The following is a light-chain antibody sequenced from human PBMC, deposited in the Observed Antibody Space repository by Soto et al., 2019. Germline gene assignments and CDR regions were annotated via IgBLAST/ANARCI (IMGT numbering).Light chain of an antibody. J-gene: IGKJ5*01. Sequence: DMQVTHSPSSASSSVGERLNISRQASQCISRSLAWYQQKPGKAPNLLIYAASSLQSGVPSRFSGSGFGTDFTLTISSLQPEDSAIYYCQQADTFPITFGQGTRLEIK. CDR2: AAS. CDR3: QQADTFPIT. CDR1: QCISRS. V-gene: IGKV1D-12*01.